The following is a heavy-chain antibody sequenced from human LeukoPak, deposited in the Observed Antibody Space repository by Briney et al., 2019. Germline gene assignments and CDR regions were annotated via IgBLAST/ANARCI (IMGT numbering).Heavy chain of an antibody. D-gene: IGHD6-19*01. CDR1: GYTFTGYY. J-gene: IGHJ4*02. CDR3: ARGKGSSGWYGGLDY. CDR2: INPSGGST. Sequence: ASVKVSCKASGYTFTGYYIHWVRQAPGQGLEWMGIINPSGGSTSYAQKFQGRVTMTRDMSTSTVYMELSSLRSEDTAVYYCARGKGSSGWYGGLDYWGQGTLVTVSS. V-gene: IGHV1-46*01.